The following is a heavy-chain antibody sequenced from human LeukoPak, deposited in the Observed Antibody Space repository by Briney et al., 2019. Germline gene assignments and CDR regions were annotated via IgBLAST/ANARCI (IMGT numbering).Heavy chain of an antibody. V-gene: IGHV3-23*01. CDR1: GFTFSSYA. CDR3: AKDPHTGYSFAY. CDR2: LSGSGGST. J-gene: IGHJ4*02. Sequence: GGPLRLSCVFSGFTFSSYAMSWVRQAPGKGLERVSSLSGSGGSTYYADSVKGRFTISRDNSKNTLYLQMNSLRVEDTAVYYCAKDPHTGYSFAYWGQGTLVTVSS. D-gene: IGHD5-18*01.